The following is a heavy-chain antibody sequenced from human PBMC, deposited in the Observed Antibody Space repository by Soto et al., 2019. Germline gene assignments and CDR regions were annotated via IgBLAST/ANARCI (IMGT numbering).Heavy chain of an antibody. CDR2: ISFDGSRE. D-gene: IGHD2-8*01. V-gene: IGHV3-30*18. CDR1: GFTFSNYG. CDR3: AKDPRCCTIGSHFLDNWFDP. Sequence: GGSLRLSCAASGFTFSNYGMHWVRQAPGKGLEWVAVISFDGSREFYTDSVKGRFTISRDNSKNTLYLQMNSLKTEDTAMYYCAKDPRCCTIGSHFLDNWFDPWGQGTLVTVSS. J-gene: IGHJ5*02.